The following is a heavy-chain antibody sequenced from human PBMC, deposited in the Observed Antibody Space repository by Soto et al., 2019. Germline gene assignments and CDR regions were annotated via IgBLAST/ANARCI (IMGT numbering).Heavy chain of an antibody. CDR3: ARAGDRPNYHYYYGMDV. CDR1: GGSISRYY. J-gene: IGHJ6*02. V-gene: IGHV4-4*09. D-gene: IGHD3-16*01. Sequence: SETLSLTCTVSGGSISRYYWSWIRQPPGKGLEWIGYIYSSGSTYYNPSLMGRVTISVDTSKNQFSLKLSSLTAADTAVYYCARAGDRPNYHYYYGMDVWGQGTTVTVSS. CDR2: IYSSGST.